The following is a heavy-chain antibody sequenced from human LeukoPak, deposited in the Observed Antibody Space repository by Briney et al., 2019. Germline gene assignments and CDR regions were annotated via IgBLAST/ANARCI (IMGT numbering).Heavy chain of an antibody. CDR3: ARDLGGYSDGSYYYYMDV. CDR1: GGSISSYY. CDR2: IYTSGST. D-gene: IGHD5-18*01. V-gene: IGHV4-4*07. Sequence: SETLSLTCTVSGGSISSYYWSWIRQPAGKGLKWIGRIYTSGSTNYNPSLKSRVTMSVDTSKNQFSLKLSSVTAADTAVYYCARDLGGYSDGSYYYYMDVWGKGTTVIVSS. J-gene: IGHJ6*03.